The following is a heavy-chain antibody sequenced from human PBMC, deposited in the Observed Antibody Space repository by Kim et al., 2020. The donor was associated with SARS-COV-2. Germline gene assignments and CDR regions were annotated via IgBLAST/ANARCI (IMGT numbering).Heavy chain of an antibody. CDR1: GGSMTNYY. CDR3: ARAPDGNNYAFDY. J-gene: IGHJ4*02. D-gene: IGHD5-12*01. CDR2: VFHDESS. Sequence: SETLSLTCTVSGGSMTNYYWNWIRQTPAKRLEWIGYVFHDESSNYNPSLQNRLTIALDTSTSPFSLGLNSVTAADTAVYFCARAPDGNNYAFDYWGQGT. V-gene: IGHV4-59*01.